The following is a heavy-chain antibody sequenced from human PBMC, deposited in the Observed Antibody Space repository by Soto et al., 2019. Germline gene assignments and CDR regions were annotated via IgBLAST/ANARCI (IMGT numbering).Heavy chain of an antibody. CDR3: ARVRDPHLDHYGLDV. J-gene: IGHJ6*02. Sequence: QVQLVQSGAEVKNPGSSVKVSCKTSGFTFNVYGINWVRQAPGQGLEWMGGLIPIYDAPNYAQKFQDRVTITADKPTTTVYLELSSLTSEDTAVYFCARVRDPHLDHYGLDVWGQGTTVTVSS. V-gene: IGHV1-69*06. CDR1: GFTFNVYG. CDR2: LIPIYDAP.